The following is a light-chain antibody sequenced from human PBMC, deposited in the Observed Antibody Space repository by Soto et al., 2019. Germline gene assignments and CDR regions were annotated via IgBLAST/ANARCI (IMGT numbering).Light chain of an antibody. CDR2: GTS. Sequence: EVVLTQSLGTLSLSRGERATLSCRASERIYSAYLGWYQQKRGQAPRLLIYGTSSRATGIPDRFSGSGSGTDFILTISRLEPEDFAVYYCQQYGNSPITFGQGTRLEIK. V-gene: IGKV3-20*01. CDR1: ERIYSAY. J-gene: IGKJ5*01. CDR3: QQYGNSPIT.